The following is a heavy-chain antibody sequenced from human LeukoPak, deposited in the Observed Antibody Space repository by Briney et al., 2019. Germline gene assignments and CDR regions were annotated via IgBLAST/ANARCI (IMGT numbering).Heavy chain of an antibody. D-gene: IGHD5-18*01. V-gene: IGHV4-39*01. CDR3: ARHGYGQGYKRYRYYNMDP. CDR1: GGSISSVHYY. J-gene: IGHJ6*02. CDR2: IFYTGTT. Sequence: SETLSLTCTASGGSISSVHYYWGWIRRPPGKGLEWIGSIFYTGTTYNNPSLKSRVTIGVDTSKNQFSLKLRSVTAADAAVYYCARHGYGQGYKRYRYYNMDPWGQGTTVTVSS.